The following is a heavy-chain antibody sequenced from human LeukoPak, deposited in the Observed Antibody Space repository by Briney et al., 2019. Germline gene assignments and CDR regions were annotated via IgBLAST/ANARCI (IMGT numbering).Heavy chain of an antibody. J-gene: IGHJ4*02. V-gene: IGHV3-23*01. D-gene: IGHD3-10*01. CDR3: AKDLFSGYGSGSYIH. CDR1: GFTFSSYA. Sequence: GGSLRLSCAASGFTFSSYAMSWVRQAPGKGLEWVSTISVSGGNTYYADSVKGHFTISRDNSKNTLYLQMNSLRAEDTAVYYCAKDLFSGYGSGSYIHWGQGTLVTVSS. CDR2: ISVSGGNT.